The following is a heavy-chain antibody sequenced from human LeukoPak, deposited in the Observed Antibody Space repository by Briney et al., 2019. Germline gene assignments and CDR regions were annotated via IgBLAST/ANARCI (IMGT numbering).Heavy chain of an antibody. J-gene: IGHJ5*02. CDR1: GGSISSSSYY. Sequence: SETLSLTCTVSGGSISSSSYYWGWIRQPPGKGLEWIGSIYYSGSTYYNPSLKSRVTISVDTSKNQFSLKLSSVTAADTAVYYCARDPSNYYDSSGYNWFDPWGQGTLVTVSS. D-gene: IGHD3-22*01. CDR3: ARDPSNYYDSSGYNWFDP. V-gene: IGHV4-39*07. CDR2: IYYSGST.